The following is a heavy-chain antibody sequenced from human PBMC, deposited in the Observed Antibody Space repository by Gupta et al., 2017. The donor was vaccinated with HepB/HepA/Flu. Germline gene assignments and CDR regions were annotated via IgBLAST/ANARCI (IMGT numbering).Heavy chain of an antibody. V-gene: IGHV5-51*01. J-gene: IGHJ4*02. D-gene: IGHD3-3*01. CDR3: ARGDYDFWSGYYGRFYYFDY. Sequence: EVQLVQSGAEVKKPGESLKISCKGSGYSFTSYWIGWVRQMPGKGLEWMGIIYPGDSDTRYSPSFQGQVTISADKSISTAYLQWSSLKASDTAMYYCARGDYDFWSGYYGRFYYFDYWGQGTLVTVSS. CDR1: GYSFTSYW. CDR2: IYPGDSDT.